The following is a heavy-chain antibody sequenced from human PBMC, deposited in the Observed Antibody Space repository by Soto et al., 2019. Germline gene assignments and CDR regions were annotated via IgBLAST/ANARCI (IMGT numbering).Heavy chain of an antibody. CDR3: ARGWAGNGNLDY. D-gene: IGHD1-1*01. CDR2: IYYRGRT. Sequence: LSPTCTVSGRSISSSGYYWSWVRQHPGKGLGWIGYIYYRGRTYYNSSLKSRLSISVDTSKNQFSMKLSSVTAADTTVYYCARGWAGNGNLDYWGQGTLVTVSS. J-gene: IGHJ4*02. V-gene: IGHV4-31*03. CDR1: GRSISSSGYY.